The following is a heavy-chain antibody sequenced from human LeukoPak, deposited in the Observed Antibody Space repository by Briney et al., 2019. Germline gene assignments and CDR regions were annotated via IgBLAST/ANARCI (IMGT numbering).Heavy chain of an antibody. CDR1: GYSFTSYW. Sequence: GESLKISCKGSGYSFTSYWIGWVRQMPGKGLEWRGIIYPGDSDTRYSPSFQGQVTISADKPISTAYLQWSSLKASDTAMYYCAMSYYYDSSGSHYGMDVWGQGTTVTVSS. V-gene: IGHV5-51*04. J-gene: IGHJ6*02. CDR3: AMSYYYDSSGSHYGMDV. D-gene: IGHD3-22*01. CDR2: IYPGDSDT.